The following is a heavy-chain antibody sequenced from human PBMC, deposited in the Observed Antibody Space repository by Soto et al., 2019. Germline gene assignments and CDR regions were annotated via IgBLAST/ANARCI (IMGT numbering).Heavy chain of an antibody. CDR3: AKDWYSSSSGYFDL. CDR1: GFTFVNYA. J-gene: IGHJ2*01. V-gene: IGHV3-9*01. Sequence: GGSLRLSCAASGFTFVNYAMHWVRQAPGKGLEWVSGISWNSGSIGYADSVKGRFTISRDNAKNSLYLQMNSLRAEDTAVYYCAKDWYSSSSGYFDLWGRGTLVTVSS. D-gene: IGHD6-6*01. CDR2: ISWNSGSI.